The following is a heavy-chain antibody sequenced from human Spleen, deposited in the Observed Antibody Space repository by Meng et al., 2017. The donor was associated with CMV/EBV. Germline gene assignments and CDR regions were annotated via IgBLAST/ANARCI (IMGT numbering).Heavy chain of an antibody. D-gene: IGHD2-21*01. CDR1: GFTLNTHG. CDR2: ISAEGDRQ. CDR3: AKGCEDGDDCFIIDN. V-gene: IGHV3-30*18. J-gene: IGHJ4*02. Sequence: SCATSGFTLNTHGMQSVRQAPGKGLEWLAVISAEGDRQYYRDSVRGRFSLSRDNSKNTLYLQLNSLRPEDTAVYYCAKGCEDGDDCFIIDNWGQGALVTV.